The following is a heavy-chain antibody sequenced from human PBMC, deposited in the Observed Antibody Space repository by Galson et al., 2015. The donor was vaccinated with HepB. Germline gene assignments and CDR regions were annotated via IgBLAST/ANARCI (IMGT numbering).Heavy chain of an antibody. CDR3: ARGHYYDSSGYFNWFDP. CDR1: GYTFTSYY. Sequence: SVKVSCKASGYTFTSYYMHWVRQAPGQGLEWMGIINPSGGSTSYAQKFQGRVTMTRDTSTSTVYMELSSLRSEDTAVYYCARGHYYDSSGYFNWFDPWGQGTLVTVSS. D-gene: IGHD3-22*01. CDR2: INPSGGST. V-gene: IGHV1-46*01. J-gene: IGHJ5*02.